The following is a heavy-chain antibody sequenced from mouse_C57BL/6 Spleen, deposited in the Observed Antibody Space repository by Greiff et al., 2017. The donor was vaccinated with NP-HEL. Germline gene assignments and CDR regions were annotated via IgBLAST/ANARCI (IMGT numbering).Heavy chain of an antibody. D-gene: IGHD2-5*01. CDR1: GYTFTSYW. CDR2: IDPSDSYT. Sequence: QVHVKQPGAELVKPGASVKLSCKASGYTFTSYWMQWVKQRPGQGLEWIGEIDPSDSYTNYNQKFKGKATLTVDTSSSTAYMQLSSLTSEDSAVYYCARKDHYSNLFDYWGQGTTLTVSS. CDR3: ARKDHYSNLFDY. J-gene: IGHJ2*01. V-gene: IGHV1-50*01.